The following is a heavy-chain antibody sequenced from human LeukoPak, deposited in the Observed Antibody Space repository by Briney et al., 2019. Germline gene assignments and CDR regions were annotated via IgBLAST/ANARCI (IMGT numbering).Heavy chain of an antibody. J-gene: IGHJ4*02. CDR2: ISSSSSTI. V-gene: IGHV3-48*01. CDR1: GFTFSSYS. D-gene: IGHD6-13*01. CDR3: ARDDIAAAATFDY. Sequence: PGGSLRLSCAASGFTFSSYSMNWVRQAPGKGLEWVSYISSSSSTIYYADSVKGRFTISRDNAKNSLYLQMNSLRAEDTAVYYCARDDIAAAATFDYWGQGTLVTVSS.